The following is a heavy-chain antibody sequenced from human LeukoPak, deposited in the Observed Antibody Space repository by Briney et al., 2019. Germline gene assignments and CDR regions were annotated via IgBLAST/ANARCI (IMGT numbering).Heavy chain of an antibody. J-gene: IGHJ4*02. CDR2: INHSGST. CDR3: ARGRPFHHIDY. V-gene: IGHV4-34*01. D-gene: IGHD3-3*02. Sequence: KPSETLSLTCAVYGGSFSGYYWSWIRQPPGKGLEWIGEINHSGSTNYNPSLKSRVTISVDTSKNQFSLKLSSVTAADTAVYYCARGRPFHHIDYWGQGTLVTVSS. CDR1: GGSFSGYY.